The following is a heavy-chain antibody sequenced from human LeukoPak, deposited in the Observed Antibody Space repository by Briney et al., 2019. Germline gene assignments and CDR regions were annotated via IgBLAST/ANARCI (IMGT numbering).Heavy chain of an antibody. CDR1: GYTFTSYG. D-gene: IGHD5-24*01. Sequence: ASVKVSCKASGYTFTSYGISWVRQAPGQGLEWMGWISAYNGNTNYAQKLQGRVTMTTDTSTSTAYMELRSLRSDDTAVYYCARDGYKYRDYYYGMDVWGQGTTVTVSS. V-gene: IGHV1-18*01. CDR3: ARDGYKYRDYYYGMDV. J-gene: IGHJ6*02. CDR2: ISAYNGNT.